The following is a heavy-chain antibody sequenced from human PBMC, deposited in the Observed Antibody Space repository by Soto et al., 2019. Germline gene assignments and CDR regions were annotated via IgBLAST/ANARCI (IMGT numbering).Heavy chain of an antibody. J-gene: IGHJ5*02. CDR1: GYTFTSYA. Sequence: ASVKVSCKASGYTFTSYAMHWVRQAPGQRLEWMGWINAGNGNTKYSQKFQGRVTITRDTSASPAYMELSSLRSEDTAAYYCARVEVPANSGVDPWGQGTLVTV. CDR2: INAGNGNT. CDR3: ARVEVPANSGVDP. D-gene: IGHD2-2*01. V-gene: IGHV1-3*01.